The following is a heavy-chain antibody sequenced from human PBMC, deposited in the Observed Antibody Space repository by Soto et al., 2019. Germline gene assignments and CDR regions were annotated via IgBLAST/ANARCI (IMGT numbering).Heavy chain of an antibody. J-gene: IGHJ4*02. V-gene: IGHV3-66*01. CDR2: VYIGGNT. CDR1: GFTVSSNY. CDR3: AGTMGGGFDY. D-gene: IGHD3-16*01. Sequence: EVQLVESGGGLVQPGGSLRLSCAASGFTVSSNYMSWVRQAPGKGLERVSVVYIGGNTYYAESVEDRFTISRDNFQNMLYLQMNSLRAEETAVYYSAGTMGGGFDYWGQGTLVTVSS.